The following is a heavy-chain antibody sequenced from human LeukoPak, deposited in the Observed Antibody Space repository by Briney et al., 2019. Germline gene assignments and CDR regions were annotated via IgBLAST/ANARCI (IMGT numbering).Heavy chain of an antibody. CDR3: ARGGSSGPYYFDY. Sequence: GGSLRLSCAASGFTFSSYGPSWVRQAPGKGLEWVSSISSGSTYISYADSLKGRFTISRDNAKNSLYLQMNSLRAEDTAVYYCARGGSSGPYYFDYWGQGTLVTVSS. CDR1: GFTFSSYG. J-gene: IGHJ4*02. CDR2: ISSGSTYI. D-gene: IGHD3-22*01. V-gene: IGHV3-21*01.